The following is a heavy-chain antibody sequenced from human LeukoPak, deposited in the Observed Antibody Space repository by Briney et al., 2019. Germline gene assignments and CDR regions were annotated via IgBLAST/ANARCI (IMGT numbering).Heavy chain of an antibody. Sequence: PGGSLRLSCAASGFTFSSYSMNWVRQAPGKGLELVSSISSSSSYIYYADSVKGRFTISRDNAKNSLYLQMNSLRAEDTAVYYCARGSRGSGSYYQNWFDPWGQGTLVTVSS. D-gene: IGHD3-10*01. V-gene: IGHV3-21*01. CDR2: ISSSSSYI. J-gene: IGHJ5*02. CDR1: GFTFSSYS. CDR3: ARGSRGSGSYYQNWFDP.